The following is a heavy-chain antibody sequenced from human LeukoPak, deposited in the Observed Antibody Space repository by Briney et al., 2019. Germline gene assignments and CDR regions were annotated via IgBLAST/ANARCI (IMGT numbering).Heavy chain of an antibody. Sequence: SETLSLTCAVSGDSIRSDRWNWIRQIPGKGLEWIGYIYHTATTNYNHSFRTRVTMSLDTSNNQFSLRLTSVTAADTAVYYCARTPARSGWAYYFDYWGQGALVTISS. V-gene: IGHV4-4*09. D-gene: IGHD6-19*01. CDR3: ARTPARSGWAYYFDY. CDR1: GDSIRSDR. J-gene: IGHJ4*02. CDR2: IYHTATT.